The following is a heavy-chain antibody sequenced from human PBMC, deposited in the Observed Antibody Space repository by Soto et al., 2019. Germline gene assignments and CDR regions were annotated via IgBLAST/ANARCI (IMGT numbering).Heavy chain of an antibody. CDR2: INAGDGNT. J-gene: IGHJ4*02. V-gene: IGHV1-3*01. CDR3: AREEDSSSGFDY. CDR1: GYTFTAYA. D-gene: IGHD6-6*01. Sequence: GASVKVSCKASGYTFTAYAVHWVRQAPGQRLEWMGWINAGDGNTRYSRKFQDRVTITRDTSASTAYMRLSSLRSGDTAMYFCAREEDSSSGFDYWGQGTLVTVS.